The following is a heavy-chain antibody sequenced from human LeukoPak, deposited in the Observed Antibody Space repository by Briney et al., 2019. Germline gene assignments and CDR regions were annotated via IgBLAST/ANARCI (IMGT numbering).Heavy chain of an antibody. CDR2: INPNSGGT. CDR1: GYTFTGYY. V-gene: IGHV1-2*04. D-gene: IGHD2-2*01. J-gene: IGHJ4*02. CDR3: ARGRCSSTSCYLPYYFDY. Sequence: ASVKVSCKASGYTFTGYYMHWVRQAPGQGLEWIGWINPNSGGTNYAQKFQGWVTMTRDTSISTAYMELSRLRSDDTAVYYCARGRCSSTSCYLPYYFDYWGQGTLVTVSS.